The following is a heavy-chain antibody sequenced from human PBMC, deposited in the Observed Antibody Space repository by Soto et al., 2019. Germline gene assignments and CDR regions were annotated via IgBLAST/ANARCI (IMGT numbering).Heavy chain of an antibody. CDR2: IIPIFGTA. CDR1: GGSFSSYA. V-gene: IGHV1-69*13. J-gene: IGHJ6*02. CDR3: ARDMAYYGSGTVTGDYYYYGMDV. Sequence: AASVKVSCTASGGSFSSYAISWVRQAPGQGLEWMGGIIPIFGTANYAQKFQGRVTITADESTSTAYMELSSLRSEDTAVYYCARDMAYYGSGTVTGDYYYYGMDVWGQGTTVTVSS. D-gene: IGHD3-10*01.